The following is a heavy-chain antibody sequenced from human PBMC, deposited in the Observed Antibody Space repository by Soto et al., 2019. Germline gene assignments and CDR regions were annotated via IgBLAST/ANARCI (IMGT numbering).Heavy chain of an antibody. CDR2: IYHSGST. CDR3: ARVGVPAAILGFDP. V-gene: IGHV4-59*01. D-gene: IGHD2-2*02. CDR1: GGSISSYY. Sequence: ASETPSLTCTVSGGSISSYYWSRIRQPPGKGLEWIGYIYHSGSTNYNPSLKSRVTISVDTSKNQFSLKLSSVTAADTAVYYCARVGVPAAILGFDPWGQGTLVTVSS. J-gene: IGHJ5*02.